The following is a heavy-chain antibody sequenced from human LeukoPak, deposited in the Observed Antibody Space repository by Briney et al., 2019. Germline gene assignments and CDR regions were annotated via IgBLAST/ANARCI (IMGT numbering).Heavy chain of an antibody. J-gene: IGHJ3*02. Sequence: SETLSLTCAVYGGSFSGYSWSWIRQPPGKGLEWIAEINHSGSTNYNPSLKSRVTISVDTSKKQFSLKLSSVTAADTAVYYCASTRRSGSYLDAFDIWGQGTMVTVSS. CDR3: ASTRRSGSYLDAFDI. CDR1: GGSFSGYS. CDR2: INHSGST. V-gene: IGHV4-34*01. D-gene: IGHD1-26*01.